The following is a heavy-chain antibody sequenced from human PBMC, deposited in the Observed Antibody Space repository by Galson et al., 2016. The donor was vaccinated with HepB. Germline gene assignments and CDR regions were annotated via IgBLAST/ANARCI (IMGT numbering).Heavy chain of an antibody. CDR2: IYSGGIT. J-gene: IGHJ6*02. Sequence: SLRLSCAASGFTVSSNYMTWVRQAPGKGLEWVSIIYSGGITHYTDSVRGRFTISRDKSKNTLFLKMNTLRTEDSAVYYGASPTRRPHGMDAWGQGTTVIVSS. D-gene: IGHD6-25*01. CDR1: GFTVSSNY. V-gene: IGHV3-53*01. CDR3: ASPTRRPHGMDA.